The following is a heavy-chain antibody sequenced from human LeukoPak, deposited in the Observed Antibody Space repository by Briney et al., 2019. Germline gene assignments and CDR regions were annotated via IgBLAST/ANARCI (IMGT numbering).Heavy chain of an antibody. J-gene: IGHJ4*02. CDR1: GGSFSGYH. V-gene: IGHV4-34*01. CDR2: INHSGTT. Sequence: SETLSLTCAVYGGSFSGYHWSWIRQSPGKGLEWIGEINHSGTTNYNPSLKSRVTISVDTSKNQFSLRLTSVTAADTAVYYCARKSGYARDYWGQGTLVIVSS. CDR3: ARKSGYARDY. D-gene: IGHD5-12*01.